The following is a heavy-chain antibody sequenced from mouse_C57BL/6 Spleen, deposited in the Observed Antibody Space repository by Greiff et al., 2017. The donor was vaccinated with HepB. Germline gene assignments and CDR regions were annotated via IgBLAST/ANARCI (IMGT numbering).Heavy chain of an antibody. CDR1: GYTFTSYG. V-gene: IGHV1-81*01. CDR3: AKEGGYYPTTG. D-gene: IGHD1-1*01. CDR2: IYPRSGNT. J-gene: IGHJ2*01. Sequence: VQLVESGAELARPGASVKLSCKASGYTFTSYGISWVKQRTGQGLEWIGEIYPRSGNTYYNEKFKGKATLTADKSSSTAYMELRSLTSEDSAVYFCAKEGGYYPTTGWGQGTTLTVSS.